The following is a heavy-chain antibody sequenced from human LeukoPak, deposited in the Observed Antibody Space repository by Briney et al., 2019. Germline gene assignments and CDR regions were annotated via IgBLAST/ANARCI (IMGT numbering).Heavy chain of an antibody. D-gene: IGHD2-2*01. J-gene: IGHJ6*03. V-gene: IGHV3-21*05. CDR3: ARSRVPAAIVMDV. Sequence: GGSLRLSCAASGFTFSSYSMNWVRQAPGKGLEWVSHIGRGIIYADSVKGRFTISRDNAKNSLYLQMNSLRAEDTAVYYCARSRVPAAIVMDVWGKGTTVTVSS. CDR1: GFTFSSYS. CDR2: IGRGI.